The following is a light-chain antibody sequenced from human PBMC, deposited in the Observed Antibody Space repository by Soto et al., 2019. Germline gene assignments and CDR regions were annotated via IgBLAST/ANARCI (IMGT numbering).Light chain of an antibody. CDR2: GAS. J-gene: IGKJ1*01. Sequence: ETVMPQSPATLSVSPGERATLSCWASQSVNSNLAWYQQKLGQAPRVLIYGASTRATGIPARFSGSGSETEFILTISSLQSEDSATYYCQHYNTWPWTFGQGTKVDI. CDR1: QSVNSN. CDR3: QHYNTWPWT. V-gene: IGKV3-15*01.